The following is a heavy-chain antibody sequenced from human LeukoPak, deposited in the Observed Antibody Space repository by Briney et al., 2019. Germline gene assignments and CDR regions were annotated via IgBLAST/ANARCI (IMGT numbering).Heavy chain of an antibody. CDR1: GFTFSSYW. J-gene: IGHJ4*02. CDR3: ARLDPSGYDFLDY. D-gene: IGHD5-12*01. CDR2: IKQDGSEE. Sequence: GGSLRLSCAASGFTFSSYWMTWVRQAPGKGLEWVANIKQDGSEEYYVDSVKGRFTISRDNARKSLYLQMNSLRAEDTAVYYCARLDPSGYDFLDYWGQGTLVTVSS. V-gene: IGHV3-7*01.